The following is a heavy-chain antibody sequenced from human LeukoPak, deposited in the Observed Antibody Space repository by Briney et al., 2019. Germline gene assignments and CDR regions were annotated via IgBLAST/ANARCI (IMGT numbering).Heavy chain of an antibody. CDR1: GGSISSYY. Sequence: PSETLSLTCTVSGGSISSYYWSWLRQPPGKGLEWIGYIYYSGSTNYNPSLKSRVTISVDTSKNQFSLKLSSVTAADTAVYYCARDSPYNWFDPWGQGTLVTVSS. V-gene: IGHV4-59*01. J-gene: IGHJ5*02. CDR3: ARDSPYNWFDP. CDR2: IYYSGST.